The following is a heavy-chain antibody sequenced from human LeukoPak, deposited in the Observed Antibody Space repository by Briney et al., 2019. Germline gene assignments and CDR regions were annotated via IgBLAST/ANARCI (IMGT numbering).Heavy chain of an antibody. CDR2: ISGSGGST. CDR3: AKDPVSMIVETDAFDI. J-gene: IGHJ3*02. D-gene: IGHD3-22*01. Sequence: GGSLRLSCAASGFTFSRYAMSWVRQAPGKGLEWVSAISGSGGSTYYADSVKGRFTISRDNSKNTLYLQMNSLRAEDTAVYYCAKDPVSMIVETDAFDIWGQGTMVTVSS. CDR1: GFTFSRYA. V-gene: IGHV3-23*01.